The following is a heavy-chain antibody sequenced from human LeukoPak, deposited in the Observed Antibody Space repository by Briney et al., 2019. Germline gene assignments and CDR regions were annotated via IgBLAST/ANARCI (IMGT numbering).Heavy chain of an antibody. CDR1: GFTFSDYY. CDR3: ARELAGSWLFYYLFGRDV. D-gene: IGHD6-13*01. V-gene: IGHV3-11*01. J-gene: IGHJ6*02. Sequence: GGSLRLSCAASGFTFSDYYMSWIRQAPGKGLEWVSYISSSSSSIYYADSVKGRFTISRDNAKNSLYLQMNSLRAEDTTVYYCARELAGSWLFYYLFGRDVWGQGTMVTLSS. CDR2: ISSSSSSI.